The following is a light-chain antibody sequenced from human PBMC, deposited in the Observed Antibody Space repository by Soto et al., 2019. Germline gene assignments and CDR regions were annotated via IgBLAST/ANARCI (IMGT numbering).Light chain of an antibody. V-gene: IGLV2-23*02. Sequence: QSALTQPASVSGSPGQSITVSCTGTSTDVGTYNLVSWYQQHPGKAPKLIIYEVIKRPSGVSNRFSGSKSGNTASLTIPGLQAEDEADYYCCSYAGSRTFIFGGGTKVTVL. J-gene: IGLJ6*01. CDR3: CSYAGSRTFI. CDR2: EVI. CDR1: STDVGTYNL.